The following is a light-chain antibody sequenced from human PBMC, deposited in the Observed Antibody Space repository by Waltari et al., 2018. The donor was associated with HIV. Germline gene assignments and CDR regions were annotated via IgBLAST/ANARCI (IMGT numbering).Light chain of an antibody. CDR2: VEGSGTY. J-gene: IGLJ3*02. CDR3: ETWDSIRV. Sequence: QPVVTQSSSASASLGSSAELTCTLSSGHSSYIIAWHQQQPGKAPRYLMKVEGSGTYNKGSGVPDRFSGSSSGADRYLTISNIQSDDEADYYCETWDSIRVFGGGTKLTVL. V-gene: IGLV4-60*03. CDR1: SGHSSYI.